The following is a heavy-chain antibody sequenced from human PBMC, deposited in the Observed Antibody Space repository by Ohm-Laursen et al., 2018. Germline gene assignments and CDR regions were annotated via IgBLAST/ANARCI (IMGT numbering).Heavy chain of an antibody. J-gene: IGHJ4*02. CDR3: ARAAAVAGTPFRY. V-gene: IGHV3-7*01. Sequence: GSLRLSCAASGFTFSSYWMTWVRQAPGKELEWVANIKQDGSEKYYVDSVKGRFTISRDNAKNSLYLQMNSLRAKDTAVYYCARAAAVAGTPFRYWGQGTLVTVSS. D-gene: IGHD6-19*01. CDR1: GFTFSSYW. CDR2: IKQDGSEK.